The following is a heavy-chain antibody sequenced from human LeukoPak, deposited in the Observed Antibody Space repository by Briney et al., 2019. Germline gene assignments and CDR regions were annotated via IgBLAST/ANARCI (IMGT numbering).Heavy chain of an antibody. Sequence: SETLSLTCTVSGGSLTGYYWSWIRQPPGKGLEWIGYVFYNGRTLYNPSLRSRVTISVDTSMTQFSLKLTSVTAADTAVYYCARHIAVSYDAFDLWGRGTMVSVSS. D-gene: IGHD6-19*01. CDR3: ARHIAVSYDAFDL. V-gene: IGHV4-59*08. CDR1: GGSLTGYY. CDR2: VFYNGRT. J-gene: IGHJ3*01.